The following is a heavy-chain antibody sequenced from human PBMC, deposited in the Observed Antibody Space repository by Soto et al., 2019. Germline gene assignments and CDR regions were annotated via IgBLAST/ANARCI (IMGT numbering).Heavy chain of an antibody. J-gene: IGHJ6*02. D-gene: IGHD2-21*02. CDR1: GFSLSTGGLG. V-gene: IGHV2-5*02. CDR2: IYWDDDK. CDR3: AHSRCGGDCLQSYSSHYYYGMDV. Sequence: QITLKESGPTLVKPTQTLTLACTFSGFSLSTGGLGVGWIRQPPGKALEWLALIYWDDDKRYSPSLKSRLTITKDTSKNQVVLTMTNMDTVDTATYYCAHSRCGGDCLQSYSSHYYYGMDVWGQGTTVTVSS.